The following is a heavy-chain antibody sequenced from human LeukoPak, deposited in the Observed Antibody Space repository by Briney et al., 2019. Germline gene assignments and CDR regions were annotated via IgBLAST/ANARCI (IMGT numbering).Heavy chain of an antibody. CDR2: IYYSGST. CDR1: GGSISSYY. V-gene: IGHV4-59*08. J-gene: IGHJ6*02. Sequence: SETLSLTCTVSGGSISSYYWSWIRQPPGKGLEWSGYIYYSGSTNYNPSLKSRVTISVDTSKNQFSLKLSSVTAADTAVYYCARAFDFVTGLTHYYGMDVWGQGTTVTVSS. D-gene: IGHD3-9*01. CDR3: ARAFDFVTGLTHYYGMDV.